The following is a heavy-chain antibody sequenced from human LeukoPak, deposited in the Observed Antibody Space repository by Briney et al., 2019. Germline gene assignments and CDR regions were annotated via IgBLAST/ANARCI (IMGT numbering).Heavy chain of an antibody. CDR1: GDSISTYY. D-gene: IGHD3-22*01. Sequence: SETLSLTCTVSGDSISTYYWSWIRQPPGKGLEWIGYIYYSGSTSHNPSLKSRVTISVDTSKNQFSFKLTSVTAADTAVYYCTRGSSFYSDSSGYSRGFDYWGQGTLVTVSS. CDR3: TRGSSFYSDSSGYSRGFDY. V-gene: IGHV4-59*01. J-gene: IGHJ4*02. CDR2: IYYSGST.